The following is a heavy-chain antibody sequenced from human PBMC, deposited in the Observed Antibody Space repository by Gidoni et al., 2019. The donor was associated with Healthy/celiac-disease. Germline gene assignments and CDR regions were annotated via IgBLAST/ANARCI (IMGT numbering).Heavy chain of an antibody. V-gene: IGHV3-30*18. CDR3: AKDGYYDFWSGYYSVHGYYYYGMDV. CDR1: SSYG. D-gene: IGHD3-3*01. CDR2: ISYDGSNK. Sequence: SSYGMHWVRQAPGKGLEWVAVISYDGSNKYYADSVKGRFTISRDNSKNTLYLQMNSLRAEDTAVYYCAKDGYYDFWSGYYSVHGYYYYGMDVWGQGTTVTVSS. J-gene: IGHJ6*02.